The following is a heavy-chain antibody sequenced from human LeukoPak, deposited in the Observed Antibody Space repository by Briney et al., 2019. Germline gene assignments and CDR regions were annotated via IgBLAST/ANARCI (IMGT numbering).Heavy chain of an antibody. CDR3: ARGGAVGATPRKDAFDI. Sequence: GASVKVSCKASGYTFTGYYMHWVRQAPGQGLEWMGWINPNSGGTNYAQKFQGRVTMTRDTSISTAYMELSRLRSDDTAVNYCARGGAVGATPRKDAFDIWGQGTMVTVSS. CDR2: INPNSGGT. D-gene: IGHD1-26*01. CDR1: GYTFTGYY. V-gene: IGHV1-2*02. J-gene: IGHJ3*02.